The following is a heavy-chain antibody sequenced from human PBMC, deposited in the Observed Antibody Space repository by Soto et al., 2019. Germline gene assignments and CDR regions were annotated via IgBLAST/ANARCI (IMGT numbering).Heavy chain of an antibody. CDR3: ARGYCSSTSCQYYFDY. V-gene: IGHV1-3*01. J-gene: IGHJ4*01. D-gene: IGHD2-2*01. Sequence: ASVKVSCRASGYTFTSYAIHWVRQAPGQRPEWMGWINAGNGDTKYSHNFQGRVTITRDTSASTAYMELSSLRSEDTAVYHCARGYCSSTSCQYYFDYWGHGTLVTVSS. CDR2: INAGNGDT. CDR1: GYTFTSYA.